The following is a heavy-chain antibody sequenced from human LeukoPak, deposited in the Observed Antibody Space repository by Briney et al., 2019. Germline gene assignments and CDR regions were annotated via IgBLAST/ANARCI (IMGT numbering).Heavy chain of an antibody. D-gene: IGHD2-15*01. Sequence: GGSLRLSCAASGFSFSAYWMTWVRQAPGTGLEWVANINPAGTETYYVDPVKGRFTISGDNAKNLLYLQMNSLRAEDTAVYYCARFGYVAAVDLWGQGTLVTVSS. CDR2: INPAGTET. J-gene: IGHJ4*02. CDR3: ARFGYVAAVDL. CDR1: GFSFSAYW. V-gene: IGHV3-7*01.